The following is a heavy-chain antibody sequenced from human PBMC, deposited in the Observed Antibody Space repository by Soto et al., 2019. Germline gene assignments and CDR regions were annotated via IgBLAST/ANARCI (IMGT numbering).Heavy chain of an antibody. CDR1: GCSISSGVCY. CDR2: IYSSGST. CDR3: ASQRAPYYFDY. Sequence: SETLSLTCTVSGCSISSGVCYWNWIRHHPGKGLEWIGYIYSSGSTYYNPYLKSRFFISADTSKNLLSLKLSSVTAADTAVYYCASQRAPYYFDYWGRGAMVNVSS. J-gene: IGHJ4*02. V-gene: IGHV4-31*02.